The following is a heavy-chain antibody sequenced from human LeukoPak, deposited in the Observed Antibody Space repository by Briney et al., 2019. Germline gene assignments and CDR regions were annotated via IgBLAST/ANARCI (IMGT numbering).Heavy chain of an antibody. V-gene: IGHV3-30*03. CDR3: AINGGGDSGYGNFDY. CDR1: GLTFSSYG. Sequence: GRSLRLSCAASGLTFSSYGMHWVRQAPGKGLEWVAAISYDGSNKYHPDSVKGRFTISRDNSKNTLYLQMNSLRAEDTAFYYCAINGGGDSGYGNFDYWGQGTLVTVSS. J-gene: IGHJ4*02. D-gene: IGHD5-12*01. CDR2: ISYDGSNK.